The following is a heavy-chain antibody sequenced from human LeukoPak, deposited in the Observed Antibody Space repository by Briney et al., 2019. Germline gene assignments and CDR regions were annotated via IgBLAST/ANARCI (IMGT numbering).Heavy chain of an antibody. V-gene: IGHV4-38-2*02. CDR3: ARGRGYSYGDYYYYYYMDV. CDR2: IYHSGST. J-gene: IGHJ6*03. Sequence: SETLSLTCTVSGYSISSGYYWGWIRQPPGKGLEWIGSIYHSGSTYYNPSLKSRVTISVDTSKNQFSLKLSSVTAADTAVYYCARGRGYSYGDYYYYYYMDVWGKGTTVTVSS. D-gene: IGHD5-18*01. CDR1: GYSISSGYY.